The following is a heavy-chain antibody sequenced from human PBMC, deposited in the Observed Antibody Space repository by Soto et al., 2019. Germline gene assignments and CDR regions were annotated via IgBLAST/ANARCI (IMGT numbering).Heavy chain of an antibody. CDR1: GGSFSGYY. CDR2: INHSGST. CDR3: ARGLITHYYYYMDV. D-gene: IGHD1-20*01. J-gene: IGHJ6*03. Sequence: SETLSLTCAVYGGSFSGYYWSWIRQPPGKGLEWIGEINHSGSTNYNPSLKSRVTISVDTSKNQFSLKLSSVTAADTAVYYCARGLITHYYYYMDVWGKGTTVTV. V-gene: IGHV4-34*01.